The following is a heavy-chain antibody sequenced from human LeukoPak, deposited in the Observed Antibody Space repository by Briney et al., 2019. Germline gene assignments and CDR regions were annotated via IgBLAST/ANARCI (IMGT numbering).Heavy chain of an antibody. CDR2: ISGSDGST. CDR1: GFTFSSYA. D-gene: IGHD5-12*01. CDR3: AKGGAGDNIVATIVGTDY. V-gene: IGHV3-23*01. J-gene: IGHJ4*02. Sequence: GGSLRLSCAGSGFTFSSYAMSWVRQAPGKGLEWVSGISGSDGSTYYADSVKGRFTISRDNSKNTLYLQMNSLRAEDTAVYYCAKGGAGDNIVATIVGTDYWGQGTLVTVSS.